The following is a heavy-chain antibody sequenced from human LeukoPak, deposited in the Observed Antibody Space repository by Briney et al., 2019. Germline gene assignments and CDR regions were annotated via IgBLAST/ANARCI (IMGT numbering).Heavy chain of an antibody. CDR1: GYTFISYA. V-gene: IGHV1-3*01. CDR3: AKVSGDNVFDY. CDR2: INVGNGNT. D-gene: IGHD2-15*01. Sequence: GASVKVSCKASGYTFISYAMHWVRQAPGQRLEWMGWINVGNGNTKYSQKFQGRVTITRDTSASIAYMDLSSLRSEDTAVYCCAKVSGDNVFDYWGQGTLVTVSS. J-gene: IGHJ4*02.